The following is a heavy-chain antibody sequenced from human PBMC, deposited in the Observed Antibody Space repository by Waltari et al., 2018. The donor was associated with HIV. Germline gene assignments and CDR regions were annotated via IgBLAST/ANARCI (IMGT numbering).Heavy chain of an antibody. Sequence: QVQLQESGPGLVKPSETLSLVCSVSVGSIKNPAYYWAWIRQPPGKGFEWIGTIYSAGNTYYCTSYNSSLHSRTTIPADTSKIHFSLRLASVTAADTAVYFCSRLILGTTSRYFAAWGRGTLVTVSS. V-gene: IGHV4-39*02. CDR1: VGSIKNPAYY. CDR2: IYSAGNTYYCT. J-gene: IGHJ2*01. CDR3: SRLILGTTSRYFAA. D-gene: IGHD1-26*01.